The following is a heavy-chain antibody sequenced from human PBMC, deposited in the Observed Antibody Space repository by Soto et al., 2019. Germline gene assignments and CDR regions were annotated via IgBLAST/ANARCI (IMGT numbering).Heavy chain of an antibody. Sequence: GASVKVSCKASGGTFSSYAISWVRQAPGQGLEWMGGIIPIFGTANYAQKFQGRVTITADESTSTAYMELSSLRSGDTAVYYCARERSIAAAGYYYYYGMDVWGQGTTVTVSS. CDR1: GGTFSSYA. J-gene: IGHJ6*02. V-gene: IGHV1-69*13. CDR3: ARERSIAAAGYYYYYGMDV. CDR2: IIPIFGTA. D-gene: IGHD6-13*01.